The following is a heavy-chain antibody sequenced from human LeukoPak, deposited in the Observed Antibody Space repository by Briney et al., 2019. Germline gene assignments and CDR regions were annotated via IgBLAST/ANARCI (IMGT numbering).Heavy chain of an antibody. V-gene: IGHV3-53*01. D-gene: IGHD4-11*01. J-gene: IGHJ4*02. CDR3: AREVAPGHDYSNYGYFDY. CDR2: IYSGGST. Sequence: GGSLRLSCAASGFTVSSNYMSWVRQAPGKGLEWVSVIYSGGSTYYADSVKGRFTISRDNSKNTLYLQMNSLRAEDTAVYYCAREVAPGHDYSNYGYFDYWGQGTLVTVSS. CDR1: GFTVSSNY.